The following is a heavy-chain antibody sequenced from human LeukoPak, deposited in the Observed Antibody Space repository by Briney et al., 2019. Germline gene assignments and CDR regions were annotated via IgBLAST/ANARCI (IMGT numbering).Heavy chain of an antibody. V-gene: IGHV3-23*01. Sequence: PGGSLRLSCAASGFTFSSYGMSWVRQAPGKGLEWVSAISGSGGNTYYADSVKGRFTISRDNSKNTLYLQMNSLRAEDTAVYYCAKDRGYFDWLFGYYFDYWGQGTLVTVSS. CDR1: GFTFSSYG. CDR2: ISGSGGNT. J-gene: IGHJ4*02. CDR3: AKDRGYFDWLFGYYFDY. D-gene: IGHD3-9*01.